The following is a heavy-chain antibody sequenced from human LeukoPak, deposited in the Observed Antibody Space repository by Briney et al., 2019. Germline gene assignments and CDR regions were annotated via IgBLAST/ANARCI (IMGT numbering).Heavy chain of an antibody. Sequence: SETLSLTCTVSDGSITTDDYFWSWIRQPPGKGLEWIGYISHRGRTYSNPSLESRLTMSVDRSQNQFFLKLSSVTAADTAVYYCARVNQEDYYDSSGPFDYWGQGTLVTVSS. CDR2: ISHRGRT. CDR1: DGSITTDDYF. D-gene: IGHD3-22*01. CDR3: ARVNQEDYYDSSGPFDY. V-gene: IGHV4-30-2*01. J-gene: IGHJ4*02.